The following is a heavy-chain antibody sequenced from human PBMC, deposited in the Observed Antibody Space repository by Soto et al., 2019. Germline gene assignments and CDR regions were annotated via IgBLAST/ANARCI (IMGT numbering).Heavy chain of an antibody. CDR3: ARERVWLGDIVVVPAAIGNYYYYYGMDV. Sequence: GGSLRLSCAASGFTFSSYGMHWVRQAPGKGLEWVAVIWYDGSNKYYADSVKGRFTISRDNSKNTLYLQMNSLRAEDTAVYYCARERVWLGDIVVVPAAIGNYYYYYGMDVWGQGTTVTVSS. V-gene: IGHV3-33*01. CDR2: IWYDGSNK. D-gene: IGHD2-2*01. CDR1: GFTFSSYG. J-gene: IGHJ6*02.